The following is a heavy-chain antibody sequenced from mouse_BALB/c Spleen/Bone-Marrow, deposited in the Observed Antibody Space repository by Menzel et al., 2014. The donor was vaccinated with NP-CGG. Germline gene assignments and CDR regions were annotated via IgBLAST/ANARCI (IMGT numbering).Heavy chain of an antibody. CDR2: SRNKATDYST. Sequence: EVMLVESGGGLVQPGGSLRLSCATSGFTFSDFYMGWVRQPPGKRLEWIAASRNKATDYSTEYSASVKGRFIVSRDASQSILYLQMSALRAEDTAIYYCARGISDYFDYWGQGTTLTVSS. CDR3: ARGISDYFDY. CDR1: GFTFSDFY. V-gene: IGHV7-1*02. J-gene: IGHJ2*01.